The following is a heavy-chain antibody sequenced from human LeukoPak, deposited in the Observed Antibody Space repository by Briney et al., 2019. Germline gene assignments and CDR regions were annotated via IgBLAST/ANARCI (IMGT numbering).Heavy chain of an antibody. Sequence: GGSLRLSCVGSEFSFPNYAMSWVRQAPGRGLEWVSSISGSGGGTYYADSVKGRFTISRDNAKNSLYLQMNSLRAEDTAVYYCARGAIGSGWYGDYWGQGTLVTVSS. CDR2: ISGSGGGT. CDR3: ARGAIGSGWYGDY. D-gene: IGHD6-19*01. J-gene: IGHJ4*02. V-gene: IGHV3-23*01. CDR1: EFSFPNYA.